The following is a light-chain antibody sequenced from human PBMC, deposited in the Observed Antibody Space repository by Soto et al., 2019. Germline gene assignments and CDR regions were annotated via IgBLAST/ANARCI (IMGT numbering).Light chain of an antibody. CDR3: QQDYNLPIT. V-gene: IGKV3D-7*01. CDR1: QSVDSSY. J-gene: IGKJ5*01. Sequence: EIVLTQSPGTLSLSPGERATLSCRASQSVDSSYLAWYQQTPGQAPRLLMYGASTRATGIPARFSGSGRGSGTDFTLTISSLQPEDFAVYYCQQDYNLPITFGQGTRLEIK. CDR2: GAS.